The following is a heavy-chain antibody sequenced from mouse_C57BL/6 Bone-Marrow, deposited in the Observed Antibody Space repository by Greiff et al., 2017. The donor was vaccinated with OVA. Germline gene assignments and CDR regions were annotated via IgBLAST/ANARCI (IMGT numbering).Heavy chain of an antibody. CDR2: ISGGGGNT. V-gene: IGHV5-9*04. Sequence: EVQLQQSGGGLVKPGGSLKLSCAASGFTFSSYTMSWVRQTPEKRLEWVATISGGGGNTYYPDSVKGRVTISRDNAKNTLCLQMCSLRSEDTALDDCSDPYFDYWGQGTTLTVSS. J-gene: IGHJ2*01. CDR1: GFTFSSYT. CDR3: SDPYFDY.